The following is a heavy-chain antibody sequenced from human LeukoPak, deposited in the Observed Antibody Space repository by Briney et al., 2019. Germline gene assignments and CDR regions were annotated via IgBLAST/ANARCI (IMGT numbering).Heavy chain of an antibody. CDR2: ISGSGGST. V-gene: IGHV3-23*01. Sequence: PGGSLRLSCAASGFTFSGFAMSWVRQAPGKGLEWVSSISGSGGSTYYADSVKGRFIISRDNSKNTLYLQMNSLRAEDTAVYYCAKSTGSGVYRPFDPWGQGTLVTVSS. CDR3: AKSTGSGVYRPFDP. CDR1: GFTFSGFA. J-gene: IGHJ5*02. D-gene: IGHD5/OR15-5a*01.